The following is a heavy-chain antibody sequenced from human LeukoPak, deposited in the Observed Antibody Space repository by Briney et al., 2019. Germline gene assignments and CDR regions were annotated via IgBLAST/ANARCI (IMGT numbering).Heavy chain of an antibody. Sequence: ASVKVSSKASGYTFTDYYMHWVRQAPGQGLEWMGWINSNSGGTSYAQKFQGRVTMTRDTSISTAYMELRRLRSDDTAVYYCARVGYCSTTSCSPTRWFDPWGQGTLVTVSS. J-gene: IGHJ5*02. CDR3: ARVGYCSTTSCSPTRWFDP. V-gene: IGHV1-2*02. D-gene: IGHD2-2*01. CDR2: INSNSGGT. CDR1: GYTFTDYY.